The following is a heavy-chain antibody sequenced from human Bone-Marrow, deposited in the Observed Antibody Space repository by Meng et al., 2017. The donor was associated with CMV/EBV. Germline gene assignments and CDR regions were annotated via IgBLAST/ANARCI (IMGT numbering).Heavy chain of an antibody. CDR3: AKDFSLLWSTVDFDY. CDR2: IRYDGSNK. Sequence: GESLKISCTASGFTFGDYAMSWVRQAPGKGLEWVAFIRYDGSNKYYADSVKGRFTISRDNSKNTLYLQMNSLRAEDTAVYYCAKDFSLLWSTVDFDYWGQGTLVTVSS. CDR1: GFTFGDYA. J-gene: IGHJ4*02. D-gene: IGHD3-10*01. V-gene: IGHV3-30*02.